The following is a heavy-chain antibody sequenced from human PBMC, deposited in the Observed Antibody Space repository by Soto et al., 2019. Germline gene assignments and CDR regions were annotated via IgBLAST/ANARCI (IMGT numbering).Heavy chain of an antibody. CDR1: GGTFGRYT. Sequence: QVQLVQSGPQVKKPGSSVKVSCTASGGTFGRYTISWVRQAPGQGLEWMGGILPVLGNTNVAQRFQDRLTFTADESPSTAYLEMSSLRPEDTAVYYCERGSVVLTGKNAPFAHWGQGILVTVSS. J-gene: IGHJ4*02. V-gene: IGHV1-69*16. D-gene: IGHD3-9*01. CDR3: ERGSVVLTGKNAPFAH. CDR2: ILPVLGNT.